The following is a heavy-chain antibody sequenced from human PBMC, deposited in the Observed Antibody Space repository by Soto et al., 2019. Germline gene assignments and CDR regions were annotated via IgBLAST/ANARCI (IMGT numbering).Heavy chain of an antibody. CDR3: AREGGDNEDI. V-gene: IGHV4-59*12. Sequence: PSETLSLTCTVSGFSISSYYWSWIRQPPGKGLEWIGYIYYSGSTNYNPSLKSRVTISVDTSKNQFSLKLSSVTAADTAVYYCAREGGDNEDIWGKGTTVTVSS. CDR2: IYYSGST. D-gene: IGHD2-15*01. J-gene: IGHJ6*04. CDR1: GFSISSYY.